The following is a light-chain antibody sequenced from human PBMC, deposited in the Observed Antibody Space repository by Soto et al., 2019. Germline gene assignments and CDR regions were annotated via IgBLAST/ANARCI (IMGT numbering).Light chain of an antibody. CDR2: TAS. V-gene: IGKV1-9*01. CDR1: QGISNY. J-gene: IGKJ5*01. CDR3: QQYNSWPPIT. Sequence: DFQLTQSPSFLSASVGDRVTATCRASQGISNYLAWYQQKPGKAPNLLVHTASSLQSGVPSRFSGSGSGTEFTLTISSLQSEDFAVYYCQQYNSWPPITFGQGTRLEI.